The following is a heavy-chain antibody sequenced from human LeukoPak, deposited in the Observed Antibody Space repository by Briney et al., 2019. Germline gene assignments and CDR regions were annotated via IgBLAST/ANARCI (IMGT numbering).Heavy chain of an antibody. CDR2: ISWNSGRI. D-gene: IGHD6-19*01. CDR1: GFTFNDYG. Sequence: GGSLRLSCAASGFTFNDYGMHWVRQAPGKGLEWVSGISWNSGRIGYADSVKGRFTISRDNAKKSLYLQMNSLTAEDTALYYCAKDISSVWNGVSFDYWGQGTLVTVSS. V-gene: IGHV3-9*01. CDR3: AKDISSVWNGVSFDY. J-gene: IGHJ4*02.